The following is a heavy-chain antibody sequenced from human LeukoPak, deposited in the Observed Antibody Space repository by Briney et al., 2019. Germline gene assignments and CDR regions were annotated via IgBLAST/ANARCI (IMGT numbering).Heavy chain of an antibody. CDR3: AGHRPLVVAATLGDFDN. CDR1: GGSTSSNNYY. Sequence: SETLSLTCTVSGGSTSSNNYYWGWIRQFPGKGLQWIGSFSYNGNTYYNPSLKSRGAISVDTSKNQFSLKMSSVTAADTAVYYCAGHRPLVVAATLGDFDNWGQGTLVTVSS. D-gene: IGHD2-15*01. J-gene: IGHJ4*02. V-gene: IGHV4-39*01. CDR2: FSYNGNT.